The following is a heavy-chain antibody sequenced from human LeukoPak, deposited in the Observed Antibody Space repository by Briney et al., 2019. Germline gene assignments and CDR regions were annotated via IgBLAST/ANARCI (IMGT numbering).Heavy chain of an antibody. D-gene: IGHD3-10*01. CDR1: GFTFRSYW. V-gene: IGHV3-7*03. CDR2: MQPDGGEK. J-gene: IGHJ4*02. Sequence: GGSLRLSCAASGFTFRSYWMSWVRQAPGKGLEWVANMQPDGGEKYYVDSVKGRLTISRDNAKNSLYLQMNSLRAEDTAVYYCARETPYGSLTFDYWGQGTRVTVSS. CDR3: ARETPYGSLTFDY.